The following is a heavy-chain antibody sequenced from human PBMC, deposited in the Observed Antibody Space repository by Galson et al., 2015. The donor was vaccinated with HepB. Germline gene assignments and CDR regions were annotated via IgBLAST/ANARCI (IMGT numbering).Heavy chain of an antibody. Sequence: SLRLSCAASGFTFSSYWMSWVRQAPGKGLEWVANIKQDGSEKYYVDSVKGRFTISRDNAKNSLYLQMNSLRAEDTAVYYCARDQLRNDRFRWFDPWGQGTLVTVSS. CDR3: ARDQLRNDRFRWFDP. CDR1: GFTFSSYW. CDR2: IKQDGSEK. J-gene: IGHJ5*02. V-gene: IGHV3-7*01. D-gene: IGHD3-22*01.